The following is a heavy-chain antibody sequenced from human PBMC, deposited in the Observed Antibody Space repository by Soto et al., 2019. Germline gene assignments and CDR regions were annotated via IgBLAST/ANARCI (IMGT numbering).Heavy chain of an antibody. CDR1: GYSFTSYW. J-gene: IGHJ6*02. Sequence: PGESLKISCKGSGYSFTSYWIGWVRQMPGKGLEWMGIIYPGDSDTRYSPSFQGQVTISADKSTSTAYLQWSSLKASDTAMYYCASSAVVGYYGMDVWGQGTTVTVSS. V-gene: IGHV5-51*01. CDR2: IYPGDSDT. D-gene: IGHD2-2*01. CDR3: ASSAVVGYYGMDV.